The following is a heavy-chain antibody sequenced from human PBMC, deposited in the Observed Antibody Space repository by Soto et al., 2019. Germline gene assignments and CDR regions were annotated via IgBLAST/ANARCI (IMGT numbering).Heavy chain of an antibody. CDR3: ARDQGYCSSTSCYRVDAFDI. CDR1: GGSIISGGYY. Sequence: PPEPLSLTSTVSGGSIISGGYYWVWIRRHPCKGLEWIGYIYYSGSTYYNPSLKSRVTLSVDTSKNQFSLKLSSVTAADTAVYYCARDQGYCSSTSCYRVDAFDIWGQGTMVTVSS. V-gene: IGHV4-31*03. D-gene: IGHD2-2*01. CDR2: IYYSGST. J-gene: IGHJ3*02.